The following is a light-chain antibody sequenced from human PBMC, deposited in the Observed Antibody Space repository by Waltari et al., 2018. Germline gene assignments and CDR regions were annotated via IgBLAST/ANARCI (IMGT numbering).Light chain of an antibody. CDR2: GAS. CDR1: QSVSNY. CDR3: QQRSNWPGLT. J-gene: IGKJ4*02. V-gene: IGKV3-11*01. Sequence: EIVLTQSPATLSLSPGDRATLSCRASQSVSNYLAWYQQKPGQPPRLLIYGASNRAAGIPDRFSGRGSGTDFTRTISSQDTEDVAVYFCQQRSNWPGLTFGGGTKVEIK.